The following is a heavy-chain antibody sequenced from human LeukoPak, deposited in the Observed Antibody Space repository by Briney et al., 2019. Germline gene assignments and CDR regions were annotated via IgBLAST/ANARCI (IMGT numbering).Heavy chain of an antibody. CDR1: GYTFTGYY. D-gene: IGHD6-13*01. CDR3: ARDLALKYSSSWEDFFDY. Sequence: ASVKVSCKASGYTFTGYYMHWVRQAPGQGLEWMGWINPNSGGTNYAQKFQGWVTMTRDTSISTAYMELSRLRSDDTAVYYCARDLALKYSSSWEDFFDYWGQGTLVTVSS. V-gene: IGHV1-2*04. J-gene: IGHJ4*02. CDR2: INPNSGGT.